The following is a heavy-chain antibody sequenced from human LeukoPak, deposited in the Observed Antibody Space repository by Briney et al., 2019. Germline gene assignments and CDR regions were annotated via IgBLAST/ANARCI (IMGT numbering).Heavy chain of an antibody. J-gene: IGHJ6*02. V-gene: IGHV3-30*18. CDR1: GFTFSSYG. CDR2: ISYDGSNK. D-gene: IGHD3-10*01. Sequence: GRSLRLSCAASGFTFSSYGMHWVRQAPGKGLEWVAVISYDGSNKYYADSVKGRFTISRDNSKNTLYLQMNSLRAEDTAVYYCAKDRDYYGTGSSLYYYYGMDVWGQGTTVTVSS. CDR3: AKDRDYYGTGSSLYYYYGMDV.